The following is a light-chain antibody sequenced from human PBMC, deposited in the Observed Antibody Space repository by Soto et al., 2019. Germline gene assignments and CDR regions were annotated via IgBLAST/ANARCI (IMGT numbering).Light chain of an antibody. V-gene: IGKV3-15*01. CDR3: HQYNNWPPWT. CDR1: QNIRSS. J-gene: IGKJ1*01. Sequence: EVVMTQSPASLSASPGERVTLSCRASQNIRSSLAWYQQRPGQAPRLLIYDASTRATGIPARFSGSGSGTEFTLTISSLQSEDFAVYYCHQYNNWPPWTFGQGTKVDIK. CDR2: DAS.